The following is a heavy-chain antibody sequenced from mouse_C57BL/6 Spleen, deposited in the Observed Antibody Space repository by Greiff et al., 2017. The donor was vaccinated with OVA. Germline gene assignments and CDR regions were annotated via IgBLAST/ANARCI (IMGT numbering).Heavy chain of an antibody. CDR2: INPSNGGT. CDR1: GYTFTSYW. CDR3: ARSFTTVVSMDY. J-gene: IGHJ4*01. V-gene: IGHV1-53*01. D-gene: IGHD1-1*01. Sequence: QVQLKESGTELVKPGASVKLSCKASGYTFTSYWMHWVKQRPGQGLEWIGNINPSNGGTNYNEKFKSKATLTVDKSSSTAYMQLSSLTSEDSAVYYCARSFTTVVSMDYWGQGTSVTVSS.